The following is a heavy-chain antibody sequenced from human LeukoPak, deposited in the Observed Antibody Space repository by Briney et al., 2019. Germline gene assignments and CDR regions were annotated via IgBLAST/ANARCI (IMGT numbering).Heavy chain of an antibody. J-gene: IGHJ4*02. CDR3: AKEGLYCSSTSCYSYYFDY. V-gene: IGHV3-23*01. CDR2: ISGSGGST. Sequence: GGSLRLSCAASGFTVSSNYMSWVRQAPGKGLEWVSAISGSGGSTYYADSVKGRFTISRDNSKNTLYLQMNSLRAEDTAVYYCAKEGLYCSSTSCYSYYFDYWGQGTLVTVSS. D-gene: IGHD2-2*01. CDR1: GFTVSSNY.